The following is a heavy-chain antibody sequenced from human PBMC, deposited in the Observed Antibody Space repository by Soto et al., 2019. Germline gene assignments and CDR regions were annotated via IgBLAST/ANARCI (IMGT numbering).Heavy chain of an antibody. V-gene: IGHV3-7*01. Sequence: EVQLAESGGGLVQPGGSLRLSCVASGFTFSRHYMTWVRQAPGKGLESVAKIKPDGSESYYVDSVRGRFTFSRDNAKNSLSLQMNTLRDEDTAVYYCAIEEWWRVEFGGQGTLVTVSS. J-gene: IGHJ4*02. D-gene: IGHD2-15*01. CDR3: AIEEWWRVEF. CDR2: IKPDGSES. CDR1: GFTFSRHY.